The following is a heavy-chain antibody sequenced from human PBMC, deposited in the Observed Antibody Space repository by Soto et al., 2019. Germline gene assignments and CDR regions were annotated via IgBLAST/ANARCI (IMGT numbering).Heavy chain of an antibody. CDR3: TTVGSLDY. J-gene: IGHJ4*02. D-gene: IGHD3-10*01. Sequence: ETLSLTCTVSGGSISSYYWSWVRQAPGKGLEWVGRIKSKTDGGTTDYAAPVKGRFTISRDDSKNTLYLQMNSLKTEDTAVYYCTTVGSLDYWGQGTLVTVSS. V-gene: IGHV3-15*01. CDR1: GGSISSYY. CDR2: IKSKTDGGTT.